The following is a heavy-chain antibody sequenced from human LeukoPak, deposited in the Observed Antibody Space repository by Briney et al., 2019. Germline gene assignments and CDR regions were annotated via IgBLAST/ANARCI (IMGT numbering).Heavy chain of an antibody. CDR3: AGDSSSYGEDYYGMDV. D-gene: IGHD4-17*01. V-gene: IGHV4-31*03. J-gene: IGHJ6*02. CDR2: IYYSGST. CDR1: GGSISSGGYY. Sequence: SETLSLTCTVSGGSISSGGYYWSWIRQHPGKGLEWIGYIYYSGSTYYNPSLKSRVTISVDTSKNQFSLKLSSVTAADTAVYYCAGDSSSYGEDYYGMDVWGQGTTVTVSS.